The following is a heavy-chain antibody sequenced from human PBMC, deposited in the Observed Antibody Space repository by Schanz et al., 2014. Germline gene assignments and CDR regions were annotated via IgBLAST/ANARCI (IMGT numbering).Heavy chain of an antibody. J-gene: IGHJ4*02. Sequence: VQLVESGGGLVQPGGSRRLSCAASGFTFRSYAMSWVRQAPGEGMEWVSGISGSGSSTYYADSVKGRFTISRDNSKNTLYLQMNSLRVEDTAVYYCAKGRSSSWSDPEYFDYWGQGTLVTVSS. CDR2: ISGSGSST. V-gene: IGHV3-23*04. CDR1: GFTFRSYA. CDR3: AKGRSSSWSDPEYFDY. D-gene: IGHD6-13*01.